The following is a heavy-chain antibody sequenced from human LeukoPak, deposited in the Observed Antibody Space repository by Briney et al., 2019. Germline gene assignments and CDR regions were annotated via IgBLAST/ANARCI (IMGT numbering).Heavy chain of an antibody. CDR1: GGSISSGSYY. CDR2: IYTSGTT. Sequence: SETLPLTCTVSGGSISSGSYYWSWIRQPAGKGLEWVGRIYTSGTTNYNPSLKSRVTISVDTSKNQFSLKLNSVTAADTAVYYCAGEFQYWGQGTLVTVSS. V-gene: IGHV4-61*02. CDR3: AGEFQY. J-gene: IGHJ4*02.